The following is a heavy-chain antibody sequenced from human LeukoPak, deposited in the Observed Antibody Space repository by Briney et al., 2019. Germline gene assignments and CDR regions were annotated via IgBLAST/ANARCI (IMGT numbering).Heavy chain of an antibody. J-gene: IGHJ4*02. Sequence: PSETLSLTCSVSGFSIGTGYSWGWIRQPPGKGLEWIGTIYHHGNTYFNLSLMSRVIISLDTSKNRFSLRLTSVTAADTAVYYCAREVESWFGDLLSYFDAWGQGIQVTVPS. D-gene: IGHD3-10*01. V-gene: IGHV4-38-2*02. CDR3: AREVESWFGDLLSYFDA. CDR1: GFSIGTGYS. CDR2: IYHHGNT.